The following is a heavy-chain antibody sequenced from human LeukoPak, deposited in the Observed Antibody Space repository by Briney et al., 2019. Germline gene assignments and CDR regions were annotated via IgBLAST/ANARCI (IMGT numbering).Heavy chain of an antibody. CDR3: ARSTMIALFDY. Sequence: PSETLSLTCTVSGGSFSSYYWSWIRQPPGKGLQCIGYIYTSGSTTYNPSLKSRVTISVDTSKNQFSLMLSSVTAADTAVYYCARSTMIALFDYWGQGTLVTVSS. D-gene: IGHD3-22*01. CDR2: IYTSGST. V-gene: IGHV4-4*09. J-gene: IGHJ4*02. CDR1: GGSFSSYY.